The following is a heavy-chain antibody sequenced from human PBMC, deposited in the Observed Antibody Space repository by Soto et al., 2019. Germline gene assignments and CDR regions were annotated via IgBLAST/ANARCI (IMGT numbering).Heavy chain of an antibody. CDR1: GGSISSNY. J-gene: IGHJ6*02. CDR3: ARSYPNTIFGVVPSRGLDV. D-gene: IGHD3-3*01. CDR2: IYYTGST. V-gene: IGHV4-59*01. Sequence: SETLSLTCIVPGGSISSNYWSWIRQPAGKGLEWIGYIYYTGSTNFNPSLKNRAIISVDTSKNQFSLKLSSVTAADTAVYYCARSYPNTIFGVVPSRGLDVWGQGTTVTVSS.